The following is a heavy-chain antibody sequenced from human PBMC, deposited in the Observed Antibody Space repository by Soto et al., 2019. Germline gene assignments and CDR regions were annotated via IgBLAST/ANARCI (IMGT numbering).Heavy chain of an antibody. V-gene: IGHV4-31*03. CDR1: GGSISSGGYY. CDR3: ACLPGYSSSWPSDYYYYYYMDV. J-gene: IGHJ6*03. CDR2: IYYSGST. Sequence: SETLSLTCTVSGGSISSGGYYWSWIRQHPGKGLEWIGYIYYSGSTYYNPSLKSRVTISVDTSKNQFSLKLSSVTAADTAVYYCACLPGYSSSWPSDYYYYYYMDVWGKGTTVTLSS. D-gene: IGHD6-13*01.